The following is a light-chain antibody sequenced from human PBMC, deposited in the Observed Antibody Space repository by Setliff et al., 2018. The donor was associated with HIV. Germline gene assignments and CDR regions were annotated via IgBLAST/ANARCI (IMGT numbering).Light chain of an antibody. CDR1: SSDVGGHNY. CDR2: DVT. CDR3: NSYTSSATII. V-gene: IGLV2-14*03. J-gene: IGLJ2*01. Sequence: QSALAQPASVSGSPGQSITMSCTGTSSDVGGHNYVSWYQQHPGKAPKLMIYDVTNRPSGVSNRFSGSKSGNTASLTISGLQAEDEADYYCNSYTSSATIIFGGGTKVPS.